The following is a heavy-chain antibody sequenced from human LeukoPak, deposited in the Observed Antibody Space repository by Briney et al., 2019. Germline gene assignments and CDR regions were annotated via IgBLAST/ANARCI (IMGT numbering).Heavy chain of an antibody. CDR3: ARGRGYNSTDY. CDR1: GGSFSGYY. D-gene: IGHD5-24*01. V-gene: IGHV4-34*01. J-gene: IGHJ4*02. Sequence: SETLSLTCAVYGGSFSGYYWSWLRQPPGKGLEWIGEINHSGSTNYNPSLKSRVTISVDTSKNQFSLKLRSVTAAGTAVYYCARGRGYNSTDYWGQATPVTVS. CDR2: INHSGST.